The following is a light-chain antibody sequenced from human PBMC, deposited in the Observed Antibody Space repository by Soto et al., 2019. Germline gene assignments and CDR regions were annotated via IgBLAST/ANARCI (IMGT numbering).Light chain of an antibody. CDR1: SGSIASNF. V-gene: IGLV6-57*02. J-gene: IGLJ2*01. CDR2: HHN. Sequence: NFMLTQPHSVSESPGKTVTISCTGSSGSIASNFVQWFQQRPGSAPTTVIYHHNQRPSGVPDRFSGSIDSSSNSASLTISGLKIEDEADYYCQSYDSSNHGIFGGGTKLTVL. CDR3: QSYDSSNHGI.